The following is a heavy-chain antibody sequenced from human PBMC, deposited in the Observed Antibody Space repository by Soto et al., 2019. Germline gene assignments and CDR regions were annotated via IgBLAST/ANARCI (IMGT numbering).Heavy chain of an antibody. D-gene: IGHD4-17*01. CDR3: ARRAGQSVWFDP. V-gene: IGHV1-69*13. CDR1: GGTFSSYA. Sequence: SVKVSCKASGGTFSSYAISWVRQAPGQGLEWMGGIIPIFGTANYAQKFQGRVTITADESTSTAYMELSSLRSEDTAVYYCARRAGQSVWFDPWGQGTLVTVSS. J-gene: IGHJ5*02. CDR2: IIPIFGTA.